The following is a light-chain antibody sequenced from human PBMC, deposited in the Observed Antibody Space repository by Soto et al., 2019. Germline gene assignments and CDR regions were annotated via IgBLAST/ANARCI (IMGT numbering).Light chain of an antibody. V-gene: IGKV1-39*01. CDR2: HAS. CDR1: QTIXTY. CDR3: QQSFRTPST. Sequence: ILMTQSASSLSASVGDRVTIACWTSQTIXTYLNWYQQKPGKAPELLXDHASNLQRGGPSRLSGTGSGTDFTLTISSLQPEDSATYYCQQSFRTPSTFGQGTRLEIK. J-gene: IGKJ5*01.